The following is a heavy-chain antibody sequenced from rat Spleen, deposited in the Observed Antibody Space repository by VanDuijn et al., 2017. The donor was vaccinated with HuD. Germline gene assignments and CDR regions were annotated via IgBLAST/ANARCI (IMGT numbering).Heavy chain of an antibody. CDR1: GFTFSRNW. CDR3: TRRGYLSDWYFDF. D-gene: IGHD4-4*01. J-gene: IGHJ1*01. CDR2: ISYDGSRT. Sequence: EVQLVESGGGLVQPGSPLKLSCAASGFTFSRNWLNWIRQAPGKGLEWVATISYDGSRTYYRDSVKGRFTISRDNARSTLNLHMDSLRSEDTAIYYCTRRGYLSDWYFDFWGPGTMVTVSS. V-gene: IGHV5-29*01.